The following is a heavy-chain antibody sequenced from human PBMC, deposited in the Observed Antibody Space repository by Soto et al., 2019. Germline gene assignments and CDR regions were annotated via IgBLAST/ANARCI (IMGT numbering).Heavy chain of an antibody. J-gene: IGHJ4*02. V-gene: IGHV1-69*12. D-gene: IGHD6-13*01. CDR1: GGTFSSYA. CDR3: ASSSSSWYDGGFDY. Sequence: QVQLVQSGAEVKKPGSSVKVSCKASGGTFSSYAISWVRQAPGQGLEWMGGIIPIFGTANYAQKFQGRVTITADESTSTAYRELSSLRSEDTAVYYCASSSSSWYDGGFDYWGQGTLVTVSS. CDR2: IIPIFGTA.